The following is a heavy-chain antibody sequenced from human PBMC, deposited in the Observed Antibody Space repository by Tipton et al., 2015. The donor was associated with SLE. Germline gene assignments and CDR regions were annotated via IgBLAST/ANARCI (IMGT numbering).Heavy chain of an antibody. Sequence: SLRLSCAASGFTVSRNYMSWVRQAPGKGLEWVSIIYRAGSTFSAESVKGRFSISRDNSNNTVYLQMNSLRAEDTAVYYCAKHYDFWMAGMDVWGQGTTVTVSS. D-gene: IGHD3-3*01. CDR2: IYRAGST. CDR3: AKHYDFWMAGMDV. V-gene: IGHV3-66*04. J-gene: IGHJ6*02. CDR1: GFTVSRNY.